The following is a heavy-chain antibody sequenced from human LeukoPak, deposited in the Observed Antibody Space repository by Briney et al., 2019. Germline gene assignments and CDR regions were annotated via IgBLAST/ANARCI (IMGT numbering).Heavy chain of an antibody. CDR1: GFTLDSYW. D-gene: IGHD3-10*01. V-gene: IGHV3-7*01. Sequence: GGSLRLSCAASGFTLDSYWMTWVRQAPGKGLEWVANIRKDGSRESYVDSVKGRFTVSRDNAKNSLYLQMNSLSAEDTAVYYCAREKFGDAFDIWGQGTMVTVSS. J-gene: IGHJ3*02. CDR2: IRKDGSRE. CDR3: AREKFGDAFDI.